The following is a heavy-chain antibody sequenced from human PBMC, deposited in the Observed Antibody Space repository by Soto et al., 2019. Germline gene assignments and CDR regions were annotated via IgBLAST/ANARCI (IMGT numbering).Heavy chain of an antibody. CDR1: GYTFTGYY. J-gene: IGHJ6*03. CDR3: ARQPPDPYLSDFWSGPNYYYMDV. D-gene: IGHD3-3*01. Sequence: ASVKVSCKASGYTFTGYYMHWVRQAPGQGLEWMGWINPNSGGTNYAQKFQGWVTMTRDTSISTAYMELSRLRSDDTAVYYCARQPPDPYLSDFWSGPNYYYMDVWGKGTTVTVSS. CDR2: INPNSGGT. V-gene: IGHV1-2*04.